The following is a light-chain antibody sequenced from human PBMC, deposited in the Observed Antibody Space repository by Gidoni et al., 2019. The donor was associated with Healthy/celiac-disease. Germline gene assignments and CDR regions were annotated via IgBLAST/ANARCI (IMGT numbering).Light chain of an antibody. CDR3: QQYNSYSLT. V-gene: IGKV1-5*01. J-gene: IGKJ4*01. Sequence: PSTIAASVGGRVTITCGDSQSISSWLAWYQKKAGDAPQLLFDDASSLESGVASMFSGSGSGTEFILIISRLQPDDFVTYYCQQYNSYSLTFGGGTKVEIK. CDR1: QSISSW. CDR2: DAS.